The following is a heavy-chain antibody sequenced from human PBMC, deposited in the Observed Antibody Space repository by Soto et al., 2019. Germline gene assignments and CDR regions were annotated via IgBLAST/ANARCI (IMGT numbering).Heavy chain of an antibody. D-gene: IGHD2-2*01. J-gene: IGHJ4*02. CDR2: INTGNGDT. V-gene: IGHV1-3*04. CDR1: GYTFTSYA. Sequence: QVQLVQSGAEVKKPGASVKVSCKASGYTFTSYAIHWVRQAPGQRLEWMGWINTGNGDTKYSQNFQGRVTITMDTSASTVYMELSSLRSEDTAVYYCARDRGIVVVPAAPDYWGQGTLVTVSS. CDR3: ARDRGIVVVPAAPDY.